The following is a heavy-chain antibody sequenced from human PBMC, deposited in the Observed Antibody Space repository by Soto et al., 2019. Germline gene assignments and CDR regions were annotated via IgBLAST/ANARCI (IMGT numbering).Heavy chain of an antibody. V-gene: IGHV3-15*01. CDR2: IKSKTDGGTT. Sequence: PGGSLRLSCAASGFTFSNAWMSWVRQAPGKGLEWVGRIKSKTDGGTTDYAAPVKGRFTISRDDSKNTLYLQMNSLKTEDTAVYYCTTSIGYCISTSCYDIDYWGQGTLVTVSS. CDR3: TTSIGYCISTSCYDIDY. CDR1: GFTFSNAW. D-gene: IGHD2-2*01. J-gene: IGHJ4*02.